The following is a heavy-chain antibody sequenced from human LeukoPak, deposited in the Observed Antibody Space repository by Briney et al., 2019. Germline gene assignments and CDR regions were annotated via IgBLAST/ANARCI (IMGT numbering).Heavy chain of an antibody. CDR1: GFPFSTYS. D-gene: IGHD3-22*01. V-gene: IGHV3-48*01. CDR3: ARAYFYHRPINL. CDR2: ISDSSSST. J-gene: IGHJ5*02. Sequence: PGGSLRLSCAASGFPFSTYSMNWVRQAPGKGLEWISYISDSSSSTFYADSVKGRFTISRDNAKNSLHLQMNRVRAEDTAVYYCARAYFYHRPINLWGQGTLVTVSS.